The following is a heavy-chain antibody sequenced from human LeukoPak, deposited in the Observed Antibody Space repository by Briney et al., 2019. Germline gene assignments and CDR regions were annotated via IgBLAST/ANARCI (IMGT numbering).Heavy chain of an antibody. D-gene: IGHD3/OR15-3a*01. J-gene: IGHJ4*02. Sequence: SETLSLTCAVYGGSFSGYYWSWIRQPPGKGLEWIGEINHSGSTNYNPSLKSRVTISVDTSKNQSSLKLSSVTAADTAVYYCARGRRTGHTYYFDYWGQGTLVTVSS. CDR1: GGSFSGYY. V-gene: IGHV4-34*01. CDR2: INHSGST. CDR3: ARGRRTGHTYYFDY.